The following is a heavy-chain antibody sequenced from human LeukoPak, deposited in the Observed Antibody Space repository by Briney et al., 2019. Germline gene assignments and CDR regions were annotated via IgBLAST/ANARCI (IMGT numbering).Heavy chain of an antibody. V-gene: IGHV3-7*01. CDR3: ARDSSRVTTVKY. CDR1: GFTFSSYW. J-gene: IGHJ4*02. CDR2: INQDGSEK. Sequence: GGSLRLSCAASGFTFSSYWMSWVRQAPGKGLELVANINQDGSEKYYVDSVKGRFTISRDNAKNSPYLQMNSLRDEDTAVYYCARDSSRVTTVKYWGQGTLVTVSS. D-gene: IGHD4-17*01.